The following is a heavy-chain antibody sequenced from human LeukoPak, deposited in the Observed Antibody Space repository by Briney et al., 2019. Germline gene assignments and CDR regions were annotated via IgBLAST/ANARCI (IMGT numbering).Heavy chain of an antibody. D-gene: IGHD2-15*01. CDR2: INHSGNT. CDR1: GFTFSSHI. CDR3: VTEPGYCTGGRCYGGWFDP. V-gene: IGHV4-34*01. J-gene: IGHJ5*02. Sequence: PGGSLRLSCAASGFTFSSHIMNWVRQAPGKGLEWIGEINHSGNTNYNPSLKSRVTISVDTSKNQFSLKLSSVTAADTAVYYCVTEPGYCTGGRCYGGWFDPWGQGTLVTVSS.